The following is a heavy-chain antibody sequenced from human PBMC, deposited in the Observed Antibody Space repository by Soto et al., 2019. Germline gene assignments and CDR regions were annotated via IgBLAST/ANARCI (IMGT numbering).Heavy chain of an antibody. J-gene: IGHJ6*02. CDR2: IGWNSGTI. D-gene: IGHD2-15*01. V-gene: IGHV3-9*01. CDR1: GFTFDDYA. Sequence: GGSLRLSCAASGFTFDDYAMHWVRQAPGKGLEWVSGIGWNSGTIGYADSVKGRFTISRDNAKNSLYLQMNSLRVEDTALYYCAKDRASGSPSYYGMDVWGQGTTVTVSS. CDR3: AKDRASGSPSYYGMDV.